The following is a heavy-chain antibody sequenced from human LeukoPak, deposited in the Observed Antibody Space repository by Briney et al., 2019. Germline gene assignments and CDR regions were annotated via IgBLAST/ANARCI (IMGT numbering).Heavy chain of an antibody. CDR2: IYYSGST. CDR3: ARVLTRYYYDSSGYKGPYYFDY. Sequence: SQTLSLTCTVSGGSISSGGYYWSWIRQHQGKGLEWIGYIYYSGSTYYNPSLKSRVTISVDTSKNQFSLKLSSVTAADTAVYYCARVLTRYYYDSSGYKGPYYFDYWGQGTLVTVSS. D-gene: IGHD3-22*01. J-gene: IGHJ4*02. CDR1: GGSISSGGYY. V-gene: IGHV4-31*03.